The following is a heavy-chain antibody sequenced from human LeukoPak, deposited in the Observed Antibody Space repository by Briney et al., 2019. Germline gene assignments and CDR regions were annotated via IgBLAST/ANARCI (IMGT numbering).Heavy chain of an antibody. Sequence: GGSLRLSCAASGFTFSSYAMHWVSQAPGKRLEWVAVMSYDGGHKYYADSVKGRFTISRDNSKNTLYLQMKSLRAEDTAVYYCAKGQLVDYGMDVWGQGTTVTVSS. CDR1: GFTFSSYA. D-gene: IGHD2-15*01. CDR2: MSYDGGHK. J-gene: IGHJ6*02. CDR3: AKGQLVDYGMDV. V-gene: IGHV3-30*18.